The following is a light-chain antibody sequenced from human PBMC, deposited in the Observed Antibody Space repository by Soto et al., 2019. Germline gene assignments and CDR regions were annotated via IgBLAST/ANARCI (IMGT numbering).Light chain of an antibody. V-gene: IGKV3-20*01. CDR3: QQFGLSPWT. CDR1: QSVGSSY. J-gene: IGKJ1*01. Sequence: DIVLTQSPGTLSLSSGERATLSCRASQSVGSSYLAWYQQKPGQAPRLLIYGASNRATGIPDRFSGSGSGKDFTLTISRLEPEDFAVYYCQQFGLSPWTFRQGTKVEIK. CDR2: GAS.